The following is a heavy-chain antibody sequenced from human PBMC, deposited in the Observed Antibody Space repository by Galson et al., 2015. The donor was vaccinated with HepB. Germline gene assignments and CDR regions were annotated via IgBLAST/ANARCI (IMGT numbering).Heavy chain of an antibody. J-gene: IGHJ5*02. D-gene: IGHD2-2*01. CDR1: GYTFTSYG. V-gene: IGHV1-18*01. Sequence: SVKVSCKASGYTFTSYGISWVRQAPGQGLEWMGWISAYNGNTNYAQKLQGRVTMTTDTSTSTAYMELRSLRSDDTAVYYCAREDIVVVPAAMAGNWLTPGAREPWSPSPQ. CDR3: AREDIVVVPAAMAGNWLTP. CDR2: ISAYNGNT.